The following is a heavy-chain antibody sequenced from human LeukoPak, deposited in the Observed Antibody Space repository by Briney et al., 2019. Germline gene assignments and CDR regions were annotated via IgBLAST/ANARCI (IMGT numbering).Heavy chain of an antibody. J-gene: IGHJ4*02. CDR3: ARYGDNSYYFDY. CDR2: IYYSGST. D-gene: IGHD4-23*01. CDR1: GGSIHSGGFY. Sequence: SGTLSLTCTVSGGSIHSGGFYWSWIRQHPGKGLEWIGYIYYSGSTYYNPSLKSRLTISVDTSKNQFSLKLSSVTAADTAVYYCARYGDNSYYFDYWGQGALVTVSS. V-gene: IGHV4-31*03.